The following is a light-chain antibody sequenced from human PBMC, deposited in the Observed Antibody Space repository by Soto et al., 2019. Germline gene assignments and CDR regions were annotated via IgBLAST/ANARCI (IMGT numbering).Light chain of an antibody. Sequence: DIQMTQSPSTLSASVGDRVTITCRASQSISSWLAWYQQKPGKAPKLLIYKASTLKSGVPSRFSGSGSGTEFTLTISSLQPEDFATYYCLQHNSYPPTFGQGTKVDIK. V-gene: IGKV1-5*03. J-gene: IGKJ1*01. CDR1: QSISSW. CDR2: KAS. CDR3: LQHNSYPPT.